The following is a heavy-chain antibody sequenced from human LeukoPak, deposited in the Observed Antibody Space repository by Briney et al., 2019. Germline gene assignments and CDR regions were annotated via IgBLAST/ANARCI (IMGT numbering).Heavy chain of an antibody. D-gene: IGHD3-22*01. J-gene: IGHJ4*02. V-gene: IGHV4-31*03. CDR3: ARGDSSGYYAPFDY. CDR2: IYYSGST. CDR1: GGSISSGGYY. Sequence: SETLSLTYTVSGGSISSGGYYWSWIRQHPGKGLEWIGYIYYSGSTYYNPSLKSRVTISVDTSKNQFSLKLSSVTAADTAVYYCARGDSSGYYAPFDYWGQGTLVTVSS.